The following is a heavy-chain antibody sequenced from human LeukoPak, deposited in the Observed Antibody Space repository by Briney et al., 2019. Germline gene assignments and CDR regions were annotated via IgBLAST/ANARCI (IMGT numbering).Heavy chain of an antibody. CDR3: ASQYYYGSGAKNWFDP. J-gene: IGHJ5*02. Sequence: SETLSLTCTVSGGSISSSSYYWGWIRQPPGKGLEWIGSIYYSGSTYYNPSLKSRVTISVDTSKNQFSLKLSSVTAADTAVYYCASQYYYGSGAKNWFDPWGQGTLVTVSS. CDR1: GGSISSSSYY. D-gene: IGHD3-10*01. V-gene: IGHV4-39*07. CDR2: IYYSGST.